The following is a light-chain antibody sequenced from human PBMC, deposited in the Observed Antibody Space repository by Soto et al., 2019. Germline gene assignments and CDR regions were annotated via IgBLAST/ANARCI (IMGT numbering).Light chain of an antibody. Sequence: SVMTRAPVSLPVTAGEPASNSCRSSQSLLNSNGKNHLDWYLQKPGQSPQLLIYLGSNRASGVPDRFSGSGQGTDFILKISTVAADHVGLSSCLPALQTPITLRQGTRLEIK. V-gene: IGKV2-28*01. CDR3: LPALQTPIT. CDR2: LGS. J-gene: IGKJ5*01. CDR1: QSLLNSNGKNH.